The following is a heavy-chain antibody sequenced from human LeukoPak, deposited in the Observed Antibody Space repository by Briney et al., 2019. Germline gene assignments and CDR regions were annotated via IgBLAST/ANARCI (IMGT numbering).Heavy chain of an antibody. J-gene: IGHJ4*02. CDR3: AKDTLYGDYVEY. CDR1: GFTFSSYA. D-gene: IGHD4-17*01. Sequence: GGSLRLSCAASGFTFSSYAMSWVRQAPGKGLEGVSAISGSGGSTYYADSVKGRFTISRDNSKNTLYLQMNSLRAEDTAVYYCAKDTLYGDYVEYWGQGTLVTVSS. V-gene: IGHV3-23*01. CDR2: ISGSGGST.